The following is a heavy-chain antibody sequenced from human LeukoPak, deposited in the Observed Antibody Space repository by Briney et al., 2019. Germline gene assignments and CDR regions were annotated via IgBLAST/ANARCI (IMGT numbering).Heavy chain of an antibody. D-gene: IGHD2-2*01. CDR1: GFNFGDYV. J-gene: IGHJ4*02. CDR3: SASARNSTSCYWGHLEH. Sequence: GGSLRLSCATSGFNFGDYVVNWVRQAPGKGLEWVGFVRSNAIGGTREYAASVRGRFSISRDDSKSIAFLQMNSLKIDDTAVYYCSASARNSTSCYWGHLEHWGQGALVTVS. CDR2: VRSNAIGGTR. V-gene: IGHV3-49*04.